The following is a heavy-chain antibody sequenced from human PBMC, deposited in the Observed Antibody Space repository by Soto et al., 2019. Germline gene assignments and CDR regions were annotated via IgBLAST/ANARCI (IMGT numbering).Heavy chain of an antibody. V-gene: IGHV2-5*02. Sequence: QITLKESGPTLVRPTQTLTLTCAFSGFSRSTSGVGVGWIRQPPGKALEWIAVIYWDDSKHYSPSLRSRLSITKDTSKNQVVLTLTNMAPMDTGTYYCAHKGPEDWPLDYWGQGTLVTVSS. D-gene: IGHD3-9*01. CDR1: GFSRSTSGVG. CDR2: IYWDDSK. CDR3: AHKGPEDWPLDY. J-gene: IGHJ4*02.